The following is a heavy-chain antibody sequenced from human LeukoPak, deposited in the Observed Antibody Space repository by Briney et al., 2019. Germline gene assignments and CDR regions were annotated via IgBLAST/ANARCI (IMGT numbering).Heavy chain of an antibody. CDR2: INPSGGGT. V-gene: IGHV1-46*01. CDR3: ARPGGDGYNPLDY. J-gene: IGHJ4*02. Sequence: ASVKVSYKASGYTFTAYYLHWVRQAPGQGLEWMGIINPSGGGTTYAQKFQGRVTMTRDTSTSTVYMELSSLRFEDTAVYYCARPGGDGYNPLDYWGQGALVTVSS. CDR1: GYTFTAYY. D-gene: IGHD5-24*01.